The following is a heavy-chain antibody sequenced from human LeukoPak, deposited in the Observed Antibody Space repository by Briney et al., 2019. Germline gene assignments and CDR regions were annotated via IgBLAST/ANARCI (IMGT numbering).Heavy chain of an antibody. CDR1: GGSISSGGYY. V-gene: IGHV4-30-2*01. Sequence: SETLSLTCTVSGGSISSGGYYWSWIRQPPGKGLEWIGYIYHSGSTYYNPSLKSRVTISVDRSKNQFSLKLSSVTAADTAVYYCARVGFTHDYGDYGNYWGQGTLVTVSS. D-gene: IGHD4-17*01. CDR3: ARVGFTHDYGDYGNY. J-gene: IGHJ4*02. CDR2: IYHSGST.